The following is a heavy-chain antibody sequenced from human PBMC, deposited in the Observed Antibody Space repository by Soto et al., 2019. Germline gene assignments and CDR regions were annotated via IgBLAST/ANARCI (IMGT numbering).Heavy chain of an antibody. CDR3: ARLGRYYQAFDS. D-gene: IGHD3-22*01. V-gene: IGHV4-61*05. J-gene: IGHJ4*02. CDR2: IYYAGTT. CDR1: GGSISSGGYS. Sequence: PSETLSLTCAVSGGSISSGGYSWGWIRQPPGKGLEWVGYIYYAGTTTYNPSLKGRATISLDTSENQFSLKVRSVTAADTAVYYCARLGRYYQAFDSWGQGTLVTVSS.